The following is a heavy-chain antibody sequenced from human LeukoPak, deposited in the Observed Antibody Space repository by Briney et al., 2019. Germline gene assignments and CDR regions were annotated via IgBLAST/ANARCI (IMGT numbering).Heavy chain of an antibody. CDR1: RYTFNNYG. J-gene: IGHJ4*02. CDR3: ARDLFDVLTGYYKNPSVY. Sequence: ASVKVSCKASRYTFNNYGISWVRQAPGQGLEWMGWISAYNANTDYAQKVQGRVSMTTETSTSTAYLELGSLGSDDTAVYYCARDLFDVLTGYYKNPSVYWGQGTLVTVSS. CDR2: ISAYNANT. V-gene: IGHV1-18*01. D-gene: IGHD3-9*01.